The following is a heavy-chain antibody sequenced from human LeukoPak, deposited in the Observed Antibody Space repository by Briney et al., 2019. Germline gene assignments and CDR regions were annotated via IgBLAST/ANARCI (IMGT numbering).Heavy chain of an antibody. CDR3: ARVPHDIVVVVAATPDY. Sequence: PGGSLRLSCAASGFTFSSYAMSWVRQAPGKELECVLAISGSGGSTYYAHSVKGRFTISRDNSKNTLYLQMNSLRAEDTAVYYCARVPHDIVVVVAATPDYWGQGTRVTVSS. J-gene: IGHJ4*02. D-gene: IGHD2-15*01. V-gene: IGHV3-23*01. CDR2: ISGSGGST. CDR1: GFTFSSYA.